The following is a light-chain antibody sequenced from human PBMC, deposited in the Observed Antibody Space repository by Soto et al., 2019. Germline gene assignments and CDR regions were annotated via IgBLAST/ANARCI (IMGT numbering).Light chain of an antibody. J-gene: IGLJ2*01. CDR1: SSNIGAGYD. CDR3: QSYDSSLSVV. CDR2: GNS. Sequence: QSALTQPPSVSGAPGQRVTISCTGSSSNIGAGYDVHWYQQLPGTAPKLLIYGNSNRPSGVPDRFSGSKSGTSAPLAITGLQAEDEADYYCQSYDSSLSVVFGGGTKLTVL. V-gene: IGLV1-40*01.